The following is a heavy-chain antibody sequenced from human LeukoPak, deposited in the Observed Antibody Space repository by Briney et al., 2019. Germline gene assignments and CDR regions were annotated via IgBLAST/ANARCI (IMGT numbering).Heavy chain of an antibody. D-gene: IGHD3-10*01. CDR3: ARDRNYYGSGSLNWFDP. CDR2: IYYSGST. CDR1: GGSISSGDYY. V-gene: IGHV4-30-4*01. J-gene: IGHJ5*02. Sequence: PSQTLSLTCTVSGGSISSGDYYWSWIRQPPGKGLEWIGYIYYSGSTYYNASLKSRVTISRDTSKNQFSLKLNSVTAADTDVYYCARDRNYYGSGSLNWFDPWGQGTLVTVSS.